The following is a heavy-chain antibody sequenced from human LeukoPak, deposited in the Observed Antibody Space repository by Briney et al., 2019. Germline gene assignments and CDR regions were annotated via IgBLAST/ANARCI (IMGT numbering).Heavy chain of an antibody. Sequence: PGGSLRLSCAASGFTFDDYGMSWVRQAPGKGLEWVSGINWNGGNTGYADSVKGRFTISRDNAKNSLYLQMNSLRAEDTAVYYCARHLNYYLDYWGQGTLVTVSS. CDR2: INWNGGNT. J-gene: IGHJ4*02. CDR1: GFTFDDYG. V-gene: IGHV3-20*04. D-gene: IGHD3-10*01. CDR3: ARHLNYYLDY.